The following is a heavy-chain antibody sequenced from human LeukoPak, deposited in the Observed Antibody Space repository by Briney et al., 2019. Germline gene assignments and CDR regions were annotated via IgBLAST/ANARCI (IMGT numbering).Heavy chain of an antibody. J-gene: IGHJ4*02. CDR1: GFTVSSNS. Sequence: GGSLRLSCTLSGFTVSSNSMSWVRQAPGKGLEWVSFIYSDNTHYSDSVKGRFTISRDNSKDTLYLQMNSLRAEDTAVYYCARQAGAYSHPYDYWGQGTLVTVSS. CDR2: IYSDNT. D-gene: IGHD4/OR15-4a*01. CDR3: ARQAGAYSHPYDY. V-gene: IGHV3-53*01.